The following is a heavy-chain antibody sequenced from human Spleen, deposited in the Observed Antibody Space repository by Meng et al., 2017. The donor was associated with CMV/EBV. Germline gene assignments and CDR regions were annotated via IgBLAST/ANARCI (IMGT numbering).Heavy chain of an antibody. CDR3: ARAYWNKDAFDI. CDR1: GGTFSSYT. J-gene: IGHJ3*02. D-gene: IGHD1-1*01. V-gene: IGHV1-69*08. CDR2: IIPILDAA. Sequence: SVKVSCKASGGTFSSYTISWVREAPGQGLEWMGGIIPILDAADYAQKFQGRVTITADKSTSTAYMVLSSLRSEDTAVYYCARAYWNKDAFDIWGQGTMVTVSS.